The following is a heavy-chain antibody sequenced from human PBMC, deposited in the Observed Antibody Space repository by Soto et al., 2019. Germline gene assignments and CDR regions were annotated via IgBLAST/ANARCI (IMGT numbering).Heavy chain of an antibody. V-gene: IGHV1-69*13. Sequence: SVKVSCKASGGTFSSYAISWVRQAPGQGLEWMGGIIPIFGTASYAQKFQGRVTITADESTSTAYMELSSLRSEDTAVYYCARAAVPAAAVYYYYGMDVWGQGTTVTVSS. D-gene: IGHD2-2*01. CDR1: GGTFSSYA. CDR2: IIPIFGTA. J-gene: IGHJ6*02. CDR3: ARAAVPAAAVYYYYGMDV.